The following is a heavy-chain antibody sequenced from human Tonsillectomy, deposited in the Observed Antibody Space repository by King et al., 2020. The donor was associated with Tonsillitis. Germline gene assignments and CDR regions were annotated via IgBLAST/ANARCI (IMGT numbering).Heavy chain of an antibody. Sequence: VRLVESGGGLVQPGGSLRLSCAASGFTFSRYWMHWVRQAPGKGLVWVSRINSDESSTSYADSVKGRFTISRDNAKNTLYLQMNSLRAEDTAVYYCASPRQSSSWIHFDYWGQGTLVTVSS. D-gene: IGHD6-13*01. CDR3: ASPRQSSSWIHFDY. CDR2: INSDESST. J-gene: IGHJ4*02. V-gene: IGHV3-74*01. CDR1: GFTFSRYW.